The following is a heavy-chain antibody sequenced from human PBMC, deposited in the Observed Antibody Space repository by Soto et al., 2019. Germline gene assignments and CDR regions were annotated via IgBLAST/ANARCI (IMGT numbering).Heavy chain of an antibody. CDR1: GFTFSNAW. CDR3: IGTYSGSSMRYDY. D-gene: IGHD5-12*01. Sequence: EVQLVESGGGLVKPGGSLRLSCAASGFTFSNAWMTWVRQAPGEGLEWVGRVKSKTDGGTIDYAAPVKDRFTISRDDSNNTLYLQMNSLKTEDTAVYYCIGTYSGSSMRYDYWGQGTLVTVSS. J-gene: IGHJ4*02. CDR2: VKSKTDGGTI. V-gene: IGHV3-15*01.